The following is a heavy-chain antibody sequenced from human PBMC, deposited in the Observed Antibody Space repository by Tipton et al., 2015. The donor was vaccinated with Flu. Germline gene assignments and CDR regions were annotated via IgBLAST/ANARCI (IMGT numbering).Heavy chain of an antibody. CDR3: ARFYFGSRSYRLWDSEDYFDF. V-gene: IGHV3-7*01. D-gene: IGHD3-10*01. CDR2: INHDGSEK. J-gene: IGHJ4*02. Sequence: QLVQSGGGLVQPGGSLRLSCATSGFTFSQYWMNWVRQAPGKGLEWVANINHDGSEKHYVESVKGRFTISRDNAKKSLYLQMNSLRAEDTAVYYCARFYFGSRSYRLWDSEDYFDFWGQGTPVTVSS. CDR1: GFTFSQYW.